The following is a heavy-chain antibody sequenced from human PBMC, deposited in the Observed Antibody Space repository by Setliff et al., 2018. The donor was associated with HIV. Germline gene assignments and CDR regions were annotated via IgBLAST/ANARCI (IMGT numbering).Heavy chain of an antibody. CDR1: GFTFGDYA. CDR3: TRGGTGTTYDY. Sequence: SLRLSCTASGFTFGDYAMSWVRQAPGMGLEWVGFIRSKAYGGTTEYAASVKGRFTISRDDSKSIAYLQMNSLKTEDTAVYYCTRGGTGTTYDYWGQGTLVTVSS. V-gene: IGHV3-49*04. J-gene: IGHJ4*02. CDR2: IRSKAYGGTT. D-gene: IGHD1-7*01.